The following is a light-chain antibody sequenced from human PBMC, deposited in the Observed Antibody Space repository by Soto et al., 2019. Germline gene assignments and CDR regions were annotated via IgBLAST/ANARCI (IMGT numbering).Light chain of an antibody. CDR3: QQLNSYPLT. CDR1: QDISDY. Sequence: DIPLTQSPSFLSASVGDRVTITCRASQDISDYLAWYQQRPGKAPKLLIYAASTLQSGVPSRFSGSGSGTEGTLTISSLQPEDFATYACQQLNSYPLTFGGGTKVEIK. CDR2: AAS. V-gene: IGKV1-9*01. J-gene: IGKJ4*01.